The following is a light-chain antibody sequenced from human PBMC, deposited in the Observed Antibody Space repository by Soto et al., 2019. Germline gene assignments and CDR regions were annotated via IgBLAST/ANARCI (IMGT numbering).Light chain of an antibody. V-gene: IGLV7-46*01. CDR1: TGAVTSGHY. CDR2: DTS. J-gene: IGLJ2*01. Sequence: QAVVTQEPSLTVSPGGTVTLTCGSSTGAVTSGHYPYWFQQTPGQAPRTLIYDTSNKHSWTPARFSGSLLGGKAALTLSGAQPEDEAEYHCLLSYSGARHVVFGGGTKVTVL. CDR3: LLSYSGARHVV.